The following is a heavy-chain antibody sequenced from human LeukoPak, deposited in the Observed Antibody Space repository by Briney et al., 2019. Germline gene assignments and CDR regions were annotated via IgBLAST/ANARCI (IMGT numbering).Heavy chain of an antibody. D-gene: IGHD2-2*01. CDR1: GYSFTSYW. Sequence: LGESLKISCKGSGYSFTSYWIGWVRQMPGKGLEWMGIIYPGDSDTRYSPSFQGQVTISADKSISTAYLQWSSLKASDTAMYYCARLSSYCSSTSCYLFDYWGQGTLVTVSS. V-gene: IGHV5-51*01. CDR3: ARLSSYCSSTSCYLFDY. CDR2: IYPGDSDT. J-gene: IGHJ4*02.